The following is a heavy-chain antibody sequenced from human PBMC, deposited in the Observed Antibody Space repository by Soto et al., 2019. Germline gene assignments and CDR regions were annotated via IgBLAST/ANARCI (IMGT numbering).Heavy chain of an antibody. Sequence: QVQLQESGPGLVKPSQTLSLTCTVSGGSISSGGYYWSWIRQHPGKGLEWIGYIYYSGSTYYNPSLKSRVTLSVDTSKNQFSLKLSSVTAADTAVYYCARDRYPHVEMATISSFYYYYYGMDVWGQGTTVTVSS. CDR3: ARDRYPHVEMATISSFYYYYYGMDV. V-gene: IGHV4-31*03. CDR1: GGSISSGGYY. J-gene: IGHJ6*02. CDR2: IYYSGST. D-gene: IGHD5-12*01.